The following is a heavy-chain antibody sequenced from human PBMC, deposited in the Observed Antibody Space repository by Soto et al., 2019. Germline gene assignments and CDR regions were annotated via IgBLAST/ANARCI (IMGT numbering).Heavy chain of an antibody. J-gene: IGHJ5*02. CDR1: GFTFSSYA. CDR2: ISGSGGST. CDR3: AKSPFITGTTGWFDP. Sequence: SGGSLRLSCAASGFTFSSYAMSWVRQAPGKGLEWVSAISGSGGSTYYADSVKGRFTISRDNSKNTLYLQMNSLRAEDTAVYYCAKSPFITGTTGWFDPWGQGTLVTVSS. V-gene: IGHV3-23*01. D-gene: IGHD1-20*01.